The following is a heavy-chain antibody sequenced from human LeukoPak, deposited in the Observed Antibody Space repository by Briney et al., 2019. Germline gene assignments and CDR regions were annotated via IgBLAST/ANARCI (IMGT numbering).Heavy chain of an antibody. CDR2: INSDGSST. CDR1: GFTFDDYA. D-gene: IGHD3-22*01. Sequence: GGSLRLSCAASGFTFDDYAMHWVRQAPGKGLVWVSRINSDGSSTTYADSVKGRFTISRDNAKNTLYLQMNSLRAEDTAVYYCARGYDSSGYYWRLDYWGQGTLVTVSS. V-gene: IGHV3-74*01. CDR3: ARGYDSSGYYWRLDY. J-gene: IGHJ4*02.